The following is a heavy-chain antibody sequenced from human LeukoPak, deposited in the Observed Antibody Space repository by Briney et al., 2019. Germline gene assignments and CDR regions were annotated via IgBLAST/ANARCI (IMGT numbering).Heavy chain of an antibody. D-gene: IGHD6-19*01. J-gene: IGHJ4*02. CDR1: GFIFRDYW. Sequence: GGSLRLSCAGSGFIFRDYWLTWVRQAPGKGLEWVTNINPDGSDKNYVDSLKGRFTIFRDNAKNLLFLQMNSLRVEDTAVYYCAGPPQAGPFDYWGQGTLVTVSS. CDR3: AGPPQAGPFDY. V-gene: IGHV3-7*01. CDR2: INPDGSDK.